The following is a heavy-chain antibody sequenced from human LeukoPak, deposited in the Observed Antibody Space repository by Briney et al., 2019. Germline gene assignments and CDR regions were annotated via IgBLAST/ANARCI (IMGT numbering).Heavy chain of an antibody. V-gene: IGHV3-53*01. CDR3: ARASMVVVRGVIKKYYFDY. Sequence: GGSLRLSCAASGFTVSSNYMSWVRQAPGKGLEWVSVIYSGGSTYYADSVKGRFTISRDNSKSTLYLQMNSLRAEDTAVYYCARASMVVVRGVIKKYYFDYWGQGTLVTVSS. D-gene: IGHD3-10*01. CDR2: IYSGGST. CDR1: GFTVSSNY. J-gene: IGHJ4*02.